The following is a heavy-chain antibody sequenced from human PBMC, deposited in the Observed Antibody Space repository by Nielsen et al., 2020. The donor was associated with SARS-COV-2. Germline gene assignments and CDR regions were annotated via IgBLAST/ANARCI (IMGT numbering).Heavy chain of an antibody. CDR1: GGSISSSSYY. CDR3: ARGKRRSTHYYFYGMDV. CDR2: IYYSGST. D-gene: IGHD2-15*01. V-gene: IGHV4-39*01. J-gene: IGHJ6*02. Sequence: SETLSLTCTVSGGSISSSSYYWGWIRQPPGKGLEWIGSIYYSGSTYYNPSLKSRVTISVDTSKNQFSLKLSSVTAADTAVYYCARGKRRSTHYYFYGMDVWGQGTTVTVS.